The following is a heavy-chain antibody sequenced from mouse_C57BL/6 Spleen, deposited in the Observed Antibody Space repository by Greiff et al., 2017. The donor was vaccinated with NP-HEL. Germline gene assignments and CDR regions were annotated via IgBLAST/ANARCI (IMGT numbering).Heavy chain of an antibody. J-gene: IGHJ4*01. V-gene: IGHV1-64*01. D-gene: IGHD3-1*01. CDR3: ARSPRSGAMDD. Sequence: VQLQQPGAELVKPGASVKLSCKASGYTFTSYWMHWVKQRPGQGLEWIGMIHPNSGSTNYNEKFKSKATLTVDKSSSTAYMQLSSLTSEDSAVYYCARSPRSGAMDDWGQGTSVTVSS. CDR1: GYTFTSYW. CDR2: IHPNSGST.